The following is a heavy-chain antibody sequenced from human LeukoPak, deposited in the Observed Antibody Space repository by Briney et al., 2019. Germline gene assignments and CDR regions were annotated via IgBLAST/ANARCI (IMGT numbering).Heavy chain of an antibody. Sequence: ASVTVSCKASGYTFTSYGISWVRQAPGQGLEWMGWISAYNGNTNYAQKLQGRVTMTTDTSTSTAYMELRSLRSDDTAVYYCARSPSVRGVIIPLLDYWGQGTLVTVSS. CDR3: ARSPSVRGVIIPLLDY. D-gene: IGHD3-10*01. V-gene: IGHV1-18*01. CDR1: GYTFTSYG. CDR2: ISAYNGNT. J-gene: IGHJ4*02.